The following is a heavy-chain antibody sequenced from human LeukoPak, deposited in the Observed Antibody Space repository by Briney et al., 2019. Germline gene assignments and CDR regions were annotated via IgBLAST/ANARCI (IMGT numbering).Heavy chain of an antibody. CDR2: IIPVFDTP. CDR1: GGTFNSYA. V-gene: IGHV1-69*06. D-gene: IGHD5-24*01. J-gene: IGHJ4*02. CDR3: ARATNFDY. Sequence: ASVKVSCKASGGTFNSYAISWVRQAPGQGLEWMGGIIPVFDTPNYAPKFQGRVTITADKPTRTAYMELSRLRSDDTAVYYCARATNFDYWGQGTLVTVSS.